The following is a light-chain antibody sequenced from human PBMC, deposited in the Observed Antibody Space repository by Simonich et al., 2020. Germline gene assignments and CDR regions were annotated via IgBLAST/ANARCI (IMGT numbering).Light chain of an antibody. CDR2: DVS. V-gene: IGLV2-14*02. CDR1: SSDVGSYNL. J-gene: IGLJ3*02. CDR3: SSYTSSSTWV. Sequence: QSALTQPASVSGSPGQSITISCTGTSSDVGSYNLVSWYQQHPGKAPKLMIYDVSKRPSGVSNLFSGYKSGNTASLTISGLQAEDEADYYCSSYTSSSTWVFGGGTKLTVL.